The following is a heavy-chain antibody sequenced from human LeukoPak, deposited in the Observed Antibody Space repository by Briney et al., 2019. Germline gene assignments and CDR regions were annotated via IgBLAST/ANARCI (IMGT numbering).Heavy chain of an antibody. Sequence: PGGSLRLSCAASGFTVSNKYMYWVRQAPGKGLVWVSRINSDGTITSYADSVKGRFTISRDNAKNTLYLQMNSLRAEDTAVYYCAREGQWLASDYWGQGTLVTVSS. CDR3: AREGQWLASDY. J-gene: IGHJ4*02. CDR1: GFTVSNKY. V-gene: IGHV3-74*01. D-gene: IGHD6-19*01. CDR2: INSDGTIT.